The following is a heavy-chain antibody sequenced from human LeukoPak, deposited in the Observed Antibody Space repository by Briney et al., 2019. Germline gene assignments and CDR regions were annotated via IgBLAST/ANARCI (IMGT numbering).Heavy chain of an antibody. CDR1: GGSISSYY. J-gene: IGHJ4*02. V-gene: IGHV4-39*01. D-gene: IGHD3-22*01. Sequence: SETLSLTCTVSGGSISSYYWGWIRQPPGKGLDWIGSIYYSGSTDYNPSLKSRVTMSVDTSKNQLSLKLSSVTAADTAVYYCARRGYYDSSGYYYYWGQGTLVTVSS. CDR3: ARRGYYDSSGYYYY. CDR2: IYYSGST.